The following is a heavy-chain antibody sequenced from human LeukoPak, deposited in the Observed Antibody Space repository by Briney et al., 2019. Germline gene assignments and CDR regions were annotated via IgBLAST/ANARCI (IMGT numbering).Heavy chain of an antibody. CDR1: GGTFSSYA. CDR2: IIPILKTT. J-gene: IGHJ5*02. Sequence: SVKVSCKTSGGTFSSYATNWVRQAPGQGLEWMGGIIPILKTTSYAQKFQGRVTITADESTNTAYIEVTGLRSEDTAMYYCARDLGYWFDPWGQGTLVTVSS. CDR3: ARDLGYWFDP. V-gene: IGHV1-69*13. D-gene: IGHD7-27*01.